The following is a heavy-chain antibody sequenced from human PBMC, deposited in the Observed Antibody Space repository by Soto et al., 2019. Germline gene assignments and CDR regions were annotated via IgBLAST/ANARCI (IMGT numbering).Heavy chain of an antibody. Sequence: SETLTLTCTFSGGSISSYYWSWIRQPAGKGLEWIGRIYTSGSTNYNPSLKSRVTMSVDTSKNQFSLKLSSVTAADTAVYYCARTNYDILTGYSFDYWGQGTLVPVSS. J-gene: IGHJ4*02. D-gene: IGHD3-9*01. CDR1: GGSISSYY. CDR2: IYTSGST. V-gene: IGHV4-4*07. CDR3: ARTNYDILTGYSFDY.